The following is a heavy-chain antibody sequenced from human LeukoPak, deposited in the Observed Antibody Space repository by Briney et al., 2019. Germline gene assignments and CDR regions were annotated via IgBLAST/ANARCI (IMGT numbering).Heavy chain of an antibody. CDR2: IIPILGIA. CDR1: GGTFSSYT. Sequence: SVKVSCKAYGGTFSSYTISWVRQAPGQGLEWMGRIIPILGIANYAQKFQGRVTITADKSTSTAYMELSSLRSEDTAVYYCARAGGYSHDPVDYWGQGTLVTVSS. J-gene: IGHJ4*02. V-gene: IGHV1-69*02. D-gene: IGHD5-18*01. CDR3: ARAGGYSHDPVDY.